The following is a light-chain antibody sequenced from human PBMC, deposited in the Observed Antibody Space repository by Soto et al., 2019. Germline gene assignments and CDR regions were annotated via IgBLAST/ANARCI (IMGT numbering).Light chain of an antibody. Sequence: QSVLTQPPSASGSPGQWITISCTGSSSDVGGYNYVSWYQQHPGKAPKLMIYEVSNRPSGISNRFSGSKSGNTASLTLSGLQAEDEADYYCSSYTSSSTLVFGGGTKVTVL. CDR3: SSYTSSSTLV. V-gene: IGLV2-14*01. CDR2: EVS. J-gene: IGLJ2*01. CDR1: SSDVGGYNY.